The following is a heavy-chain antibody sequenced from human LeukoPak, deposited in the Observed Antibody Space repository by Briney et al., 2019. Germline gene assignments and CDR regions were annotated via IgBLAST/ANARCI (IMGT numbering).Heavy chain of an antibody. D-gene: IGHD3-22*01. CDR3: ARTAGDSSGYYHDY. J-gene: IGHJ4*02. Sequence: GGSLRLSCAASGFTFNNYAMHWVRQTPGKGLEWVAVISSDVSNKYYADSVKGRFTISRDNSKNTLYLQMNSLRAEDTAVYYCARTAGDSSGYYHDYWGQGTLVTVS. CDR1: GFTFNNYA. CDR2: ISSDVSNK. V-gene: IGHV3-30-3*01.